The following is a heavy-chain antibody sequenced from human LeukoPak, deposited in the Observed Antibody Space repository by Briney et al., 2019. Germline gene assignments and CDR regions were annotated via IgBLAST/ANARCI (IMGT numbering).Heavy chain of an antibody. CDR3: ARAYDSSGRDFQH. V-gene: IGHV4-34*01. D-gene: IGHD3-22*01. CDR2: INHSGST. Sequence: SETLSLTCAVYGGSFSGYYWSWIRQPPGKGLEWIGEINHSGSTNYNPSLKSRVTISVDPSKNQFSLKLSSVTAADTAVYYCARAYDSSGRDFQHWGQGTLVSVSS. J-gene: IGHJ1*01. CDR1: GGSFSGYY.